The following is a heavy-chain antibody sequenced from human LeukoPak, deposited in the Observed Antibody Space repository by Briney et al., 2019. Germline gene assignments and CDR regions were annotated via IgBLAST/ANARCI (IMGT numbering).Heavy chain of an antibody. Sequence: SQTLSLTCAISGDSVSNNNAAWNWIRQSPSRGLEWLGRTYYRSKWYTDYAVSVSSRVTINPDASKNQFSLQLNSVTPEDTAVYYCASSSLRGSDAFDIWGQGTMVTVSS. CDR3: ASSSLRGSDAFDI. V-gene: IGHV6-1*01. CDR2: TYYRSKWYT. D-gene: IGHD3-16*01. J-gene: IGHJ3*02. CDR1: GDSVSNNNAA.